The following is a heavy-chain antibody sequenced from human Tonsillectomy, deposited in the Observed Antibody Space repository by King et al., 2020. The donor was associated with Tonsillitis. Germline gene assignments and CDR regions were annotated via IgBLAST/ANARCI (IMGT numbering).Heavy chain of an antibody. Sequence: QLVQSGGGLVQPGGSLRLSCAASGFSFSSYAMNWVRQAPGKGLEWVSTISGSGGSTYYADSVKGRVTNSRDNSKNTLCLQMDSLRAEDTAVYYCAKGGSGWYGGLDYWGQGSLVTVSS. CDR3: AKGGSGWYGGLDY. D-gene: IGHD6-19*01. V-gene: IGHV3-23*04. CDR1: GFSFSSYA. J-gene: IGHJ4*02. CDR2: ISGSGGST.